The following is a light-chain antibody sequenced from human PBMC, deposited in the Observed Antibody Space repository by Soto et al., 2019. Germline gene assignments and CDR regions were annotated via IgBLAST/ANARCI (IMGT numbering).Light chain of an antibody. Sequence: DIQMTQSPSSVSASVGDRVTITCRASQGIGSWLAWYQQKPGKAPKLLIYSSSTLQSGVPSRFSGSGSGTDFALTISSRQPEDVATYSCHQANSFPWTFGQGNKVEIK. CDR2: SSS. V-gene: IGKV1-12*01. CDR3: HQANSFPWT. J-gene: IGKJ1*01. CDR1: QGIGSW.